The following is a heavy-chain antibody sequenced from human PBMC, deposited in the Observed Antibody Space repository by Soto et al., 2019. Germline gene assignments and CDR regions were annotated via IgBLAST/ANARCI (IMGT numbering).Heavy chain of an antibody. J-gene: IGHJ6*03. Sequence: PSETLSLTCTVSGGSISSYYWSWIRQPPGKGLEWIGYIYYSGSTNYNPSLKSRVTISVDTSKNQFSLKLSSVTAADTAVYYCARRTNNYYYYYMDVWGKGTTVTVSS. CDR1: GGSISSYY. V-gene: IGHV4-59*01. CDR2: IYYSGST. CDR3: ARRTNNYYYYYMDV.